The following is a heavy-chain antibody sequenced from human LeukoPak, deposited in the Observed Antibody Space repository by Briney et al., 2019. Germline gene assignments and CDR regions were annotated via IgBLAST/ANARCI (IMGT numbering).Heavy chain of an antibody. V-gene: IGHV3-30*04. CDR1: GFTFSSYA. D-gene: IGHD6-13*01. J-gene: IGHJ4*02. CDR2: ISYDGSNK. Sequence: GGSLRLSCAASGFTFSSYAMHWVRQAPGKGLEWVAVISYDGSNKYYADSVKGRFTISRDNSKNTLYLQMNSLRAEDTAVYYCRIAAAGSDYWGQGTLVTVSS. CDR3: RIAAAGSDY.